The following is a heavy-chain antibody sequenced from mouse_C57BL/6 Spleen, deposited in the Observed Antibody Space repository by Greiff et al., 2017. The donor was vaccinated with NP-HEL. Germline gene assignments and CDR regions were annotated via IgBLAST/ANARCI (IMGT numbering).Heavy chain of an antibody. CDR2: SRNKANDYTT. CDR3: ARDGGYDAMDY. V-gene: IGHV7-1*01. Sequence: EVNVVESGGGLVQSGRSLRLSCATSGFTFSDFYMEWVRQAPGKGLEWIAASRNKANDYTTEYSASVKGRFIVSRDTSQSILYLQMNALRAEDTAIYYCARDGGYDAMDYWGQGTSVTVSS. J-gene: IGHJ4*01. CDR1: GFTFSDFY.